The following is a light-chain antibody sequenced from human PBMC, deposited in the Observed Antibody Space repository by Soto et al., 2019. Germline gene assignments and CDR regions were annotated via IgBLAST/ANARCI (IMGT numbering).Light chain of an antibody. Sequence: EVVLTQSPATLSLSPGDRATLSCKASQSVGTYLAWYQQKPGQAPRLLIYDTSSRATGVPARFSGSGSGTDFTLTISSLEPEDFAVYYCQQRSNWPPLTFGGGTKLAIK. CDR1: QSVGTY. CDR3: QQRSNWPPLT. J-gene: IGKJ4*01. CDR2: DTS. V-gene: IGKV3-11*01.